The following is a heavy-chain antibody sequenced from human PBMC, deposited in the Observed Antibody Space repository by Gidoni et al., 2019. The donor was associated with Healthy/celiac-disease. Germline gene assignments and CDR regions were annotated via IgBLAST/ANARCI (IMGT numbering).Heavy chain of an antibody. CDR2: IIPILGIA. V-gene: IGHV1-69*04. CDR3: ARDSSGWYLGAGGMDV. D-gene: IGHD6-19*01. Sequence: GGTFSSYAISWVRQAPGQGLEWMGRIIPILGIANYAQKFQGRVTITADKSTSTAYMELSSLRSEDTAVYYCARDSSGWYLGAGGMDVWGQGTTVTVSS. CDR1: GGTFSSYA. J-gene: IGHJ6*02.